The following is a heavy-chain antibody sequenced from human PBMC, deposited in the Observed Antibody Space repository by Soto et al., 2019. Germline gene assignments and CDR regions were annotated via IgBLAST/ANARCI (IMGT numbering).Heavy chain of an antibody. V-gene: IGHV1-69*01. CDR2: IIPIFGTA. CDR1: GGTFSSYA. Sequence: QVQLVQSGAEVKKPGSSEKVSCKASGGTFSSYAISWVRQAPGQGLEWMGGIIPIFGTANYAQKFQGRVTIPADESTSTASMELSSLRSEDTAVYYCARYDPFSDVDIVAGAYFDYWGQGTLVTVSS. J-gene: IGHJ4*02. CDR3: ARYDPFSDVDIVAGAYFDY. D-gene: IGHD5-12*01.